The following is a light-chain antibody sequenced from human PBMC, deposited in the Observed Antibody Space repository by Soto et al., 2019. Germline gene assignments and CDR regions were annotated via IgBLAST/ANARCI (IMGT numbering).Light chain of an antibody. J-gene: IGLJ1*01. CDR3: SPYTTSSTYV. CDR1: SSVVGGYNY. V-gene: IGLV2-14*03. Sequence: QSVLTQPASVSGSPGQSITISCTGTSSVVGGYNYVSWYQQHPGKAPKLMIYDVSNRPSGVSNRFSGFKSGNTASLTISGLHAEDEADYYCSPYTTSSTYVFGTGTKVTVL. CDR2: DVS.